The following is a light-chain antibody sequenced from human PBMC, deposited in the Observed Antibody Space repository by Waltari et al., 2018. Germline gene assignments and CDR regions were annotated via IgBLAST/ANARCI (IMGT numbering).Light chain of an antibody. CDR3: SSHTSSNTWV. CDR2: DVS. Sequence: QSALTQPASVSGSPGQSITISCTGTSSDVGAYNYVSWYQQHPGKAPKLLIYDVSNRPSGVSTRFSGSKSGNTASLTISGLQAEDEADYYCSSHTSSNTWVFGGGTNLTVL. CDR1: SSDVGAYNY. J-gene: IGLJ3*02. V-gene: IGLV2-14*03.